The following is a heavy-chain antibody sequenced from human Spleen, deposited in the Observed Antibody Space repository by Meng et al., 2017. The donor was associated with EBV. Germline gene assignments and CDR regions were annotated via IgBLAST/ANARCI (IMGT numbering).Heavy chain of an antibody. D-gene: IGHD3-10*02. V-gene: IGHV4-30-2*01. CDR2: IYHDGSA. CDR3: ARGGQYYYVNWFDP. CDR1: GGSITTGVYS. Sequence: SGSGMAKSSETLSPTCDLSGGSITTGVYSWSWIRQPPGKGLEWIGYIYHDGSAYYNPSLRSRVTISEDRSKNQFSLKLSSVTAADTAVYYCARGGQYYYVNWFDPWGQGTLVTVSS. J-gene: IGHJ5*02.